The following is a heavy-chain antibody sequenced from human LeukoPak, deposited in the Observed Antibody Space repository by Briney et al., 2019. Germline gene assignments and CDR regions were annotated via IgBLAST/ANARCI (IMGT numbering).Heavy chain of an antibody. CDR3: ARARGSSYGLFDY. Sequence: PGGSLRLSCAASGFTFSMYWMSWVRQAPGKGLVWVSRINGEGLSTSYADSVQGRFTISRDNAKNTLYLQMNSLRAEDTAVYYCARARGSSYGLFDYWGQGTLVTVSS. CDR1: GFTFSMYW. J-gene: IGHJ4*02. V-gene: IGHV3-74*01. CDR2: INGEGLST. D-gene: IGHD5-18*01.